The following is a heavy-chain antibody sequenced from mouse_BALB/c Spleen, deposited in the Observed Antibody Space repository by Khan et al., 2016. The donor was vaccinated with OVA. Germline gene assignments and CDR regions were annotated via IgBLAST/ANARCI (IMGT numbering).Heavy chain of an antibody. Sequence: QIQLVQSGPELVKPGASVKMSCKASGYTFTDYVMNWVKQRNGQGLEWIGQIYPGSDSTYYNEKFKGKATLTAERSSSTAYMQLSNLKSEDSAVYFCARAGWDVFAYWGQGTLVTVSA. CDR1: GYTFTDYV. CDR3: ARAGWDVFAY. D-gene: IGHD4-1*01. V-gene: IGHV1-77*01. J-gene: IGHJ3*01. CDR2: IYPGSDST.